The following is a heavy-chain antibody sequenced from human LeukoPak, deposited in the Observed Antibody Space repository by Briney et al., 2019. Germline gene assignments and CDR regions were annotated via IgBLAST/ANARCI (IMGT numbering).Heavy chain of an antibody. Sequence: SETLSLTCTVSGGSINTYYWSWIRQPAGKGLEWIGRIFTSGSTNYNPSLRSRVTMSVDTSKNQFSLKLSSVTAADTAVYYCARDRVSHYFDYWGQGTPVTVSS. J-gene: IGHJ4*02. CDR3: ARDRVSHYFDY. D-gene: IGHD6-13*01. V-gene: IGHV4-4*07. CDR1: GGSINTYY. CDR2: IFTSGST.